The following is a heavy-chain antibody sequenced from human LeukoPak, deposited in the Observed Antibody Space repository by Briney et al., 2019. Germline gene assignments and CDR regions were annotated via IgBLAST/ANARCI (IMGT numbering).Heavy chain of an antibody. CDR1: GFTFSSSA. CDR3: AKGSF. V-gene: IGHV3-23*01. Sequence: GGSLRLSCAASGFTFSSSAMSWVRQAPGKGLEWVSAISNNGGYTYYADSVRGRFTISRDNSKSTLCLQMNSLRAEDTAAYYCAKGSFWGQGTLVTVSS. J-gene: IGHJ4*02. D-gene: IGHD3-10*01. CDR2: ISNNGGYT.